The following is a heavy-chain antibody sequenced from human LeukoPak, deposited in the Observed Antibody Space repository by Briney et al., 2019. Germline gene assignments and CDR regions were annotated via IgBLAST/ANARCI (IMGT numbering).Heavy chain of an antibody. CDR2: ISYDGSNK. V-gene: IGHV3-30*03. Sequence: GGSLRLSCAASGFTFSSYGMHWVRQAPGKGLEWVAVISYDGSNKYYADSVKGRFTISRDNSKNMLYLQVNSLRAEDTAVYYCARDQYYYDSSGYLPYWGQGTLVTVSS. CDR3: ARDQYYYDSSGYLPY. CDR1: GFTFSSYG. D-gene: IGHD3-22*01. J-gene: IGHJ4*02.